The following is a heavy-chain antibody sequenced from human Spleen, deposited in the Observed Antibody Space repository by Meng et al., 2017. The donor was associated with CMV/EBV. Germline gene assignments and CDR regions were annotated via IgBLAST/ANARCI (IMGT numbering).Heavy chain of an antibody. V-gene: IGHV1-2*07. J-gene: IGHJ4*02. Sequence: VSGYTFTGYYVHWVRQAPGQGLEWMGWINPNGGAANYARSFQGRVTVTRDTSISTAYMELSRLTSDDTAVYYCARSGMTTTGLFDYWGQGTLVTVSS. CDR2: INPNGGAA. CDR3: ARSGMTTTGLFDY. D-gene: IGHD1-26*01. CDR1: GYTFTGYY.